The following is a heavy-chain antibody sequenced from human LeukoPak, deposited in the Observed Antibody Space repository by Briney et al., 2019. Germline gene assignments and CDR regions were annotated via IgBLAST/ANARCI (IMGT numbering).Heavy chain of an antibody. J-gene: IGHJ4*02. Sequence: SETLSLTCGVYGGSFSGYYWSWIRQPPGKGLEWFGEINHSGSTNYNPSLKSRVTISVDTSKNQFSLKLNSVTAADTAVYYCARQAAVPGEEKFDYWGQGTLVTVPS. CDR2: INHSGST. CDR1: GGSFSGYY. D-gene: IGHD6-19*01. CDR3: ARQAAVPGEEKFDY. V-gene: IGHV4-34*01.